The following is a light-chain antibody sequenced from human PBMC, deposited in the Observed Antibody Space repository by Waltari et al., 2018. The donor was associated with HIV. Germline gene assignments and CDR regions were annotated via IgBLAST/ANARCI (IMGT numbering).Light chain of an antibody. CDR1: TSNIGSNY. CDR2: RNN. J-gene: IGLJ2*01. V-gene: IGLV1-47*01. CDR3: VAWGGSLGGVV. Sequence: SVLTQPPSASGTPGQRVTISCSGSTSNIGSNYVFWYQHLPGTAPKLLIHRNNQRPFGVPDRFSGSTSGISASLAIRCLGSEEEAELYCVAWGGSLGGVVFGRGTRVDVL.